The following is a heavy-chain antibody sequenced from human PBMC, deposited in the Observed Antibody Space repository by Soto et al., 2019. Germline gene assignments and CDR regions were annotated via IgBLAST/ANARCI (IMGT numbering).Heavy chain of an antibody. CDR1: AFTFSDYG. J-gene: IGHJ6*02. D-gene: IGHD5-18*01. V-gene: IGHV3-33*01. Sequence: QLVESGGGVVQPGGSLSLSCSATPSAFTFSDYGMHWVRQTPGKGLEWLAVIWFDGGKRYYADSVKGRFTISRDNSENTRSLQMTTLSHGDTGVYCCASSGRGDFTSMVNYFYYGLDVWGQGTTVAVSS. CDR2: IWFDGGKR. CDR3: ASSGRGDFTSMVNYFYYGLDV.